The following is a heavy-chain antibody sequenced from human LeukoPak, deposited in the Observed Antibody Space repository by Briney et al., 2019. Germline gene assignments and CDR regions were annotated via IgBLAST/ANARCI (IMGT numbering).Heavy chain of an antibody. CDR2: IYTSGST. V-gene: IGHV4-4*07. CDR1: GGSISSYY. CDR3: ATSVVVVAAAYYYYGMDV. D-gene: IGHD2-15*01. J-gene: IGHJ6*02. Sequence: SETLSLTCTVSGGSISSYYWTWIRQPAGKGLEWIGRIYTSGSTNYNPSLQSRVTMSVDTSKNQFSLKLSSVTAADTAVYYCATSVVVVAAAYYYYGMDVWGQGTTVTVSS.